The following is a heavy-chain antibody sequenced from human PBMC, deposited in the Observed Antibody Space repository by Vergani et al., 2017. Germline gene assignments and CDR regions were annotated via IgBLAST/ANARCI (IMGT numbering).Heavy chain of an antibody. V-gene: IGHV5-10-1*03. J-gene: IGHJ6*02. CDR2: IDPSDSYT. CDR3: ARRRGGGCSGGSCYGYYYYGMDV. D-gene: IGHD2-15*01. CDR1: GYSFTSYW. Sequence: EVQLVQSGAEVKKPGESLRISCKGSGYSFTSYWISWLRQMPGKGLEWMGRIDPSDSYTNYSPSFQGHVTISADKSISTAYLQWSSLKASDTAMYYCARRRGGGCSGGSCYGYYYYGMDVWGQGTTVTVSS.